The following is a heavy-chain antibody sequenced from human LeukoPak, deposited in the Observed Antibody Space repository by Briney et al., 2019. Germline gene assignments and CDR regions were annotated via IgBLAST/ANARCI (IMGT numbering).Heavy chain of an antibody. CDR3: ARAAAGTVGFDY. D-gene: IGHD6-13*01. CDR2: ISSNGGNT. Sequence: GGSLRLSCAASGFTFSNYAMHWVRQAPGKGLEYVSAISSNGGNTYYANSVKGRFTIPRDNSKNTLYLQMNSLRAEDTAVYYCARAAAGTVGFDYWGQGTLVTVSS. CDR1: GFTFSNYA. J-gene: IGHJ4*02. V-gene: IGHV3-64*01.